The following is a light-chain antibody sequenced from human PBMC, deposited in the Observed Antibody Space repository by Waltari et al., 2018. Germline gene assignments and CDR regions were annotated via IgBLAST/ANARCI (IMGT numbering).Light chain of an antibody. J-gene: IGLJ7*01. CDR1: SGHSNYA. Sequence: QLVLTQSPSASASLGASVNLTCTLSSGHSNYAIAWHQQQPERGPRYLIRVNSDGRHIKGDGIPDRCAGSSSGAGRSLTISSRQSEDEADYCCQASGTGVYAVFGGGTHLTVL. V-gene: IGLV4-69*01. CDR2: VNSDGRH. CDR3: QASGTGVYAV.